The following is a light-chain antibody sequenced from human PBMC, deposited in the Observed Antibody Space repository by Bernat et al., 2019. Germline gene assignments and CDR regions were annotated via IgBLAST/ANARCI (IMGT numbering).Light chain of an antibody. V-gene: IGKV1-39*01. Sequence: DIQMTQSPPSLSASVGDRVTITCRASQSISRYLNWYQQKPGKAPEFLIFGASSLQSGAPSRFSGSGRGTEFTLTISSLQPEDFATYYCQQSYSIPVSVGGWTRVEI. CDR1: QSISRY. CDR2: GAS. CDR3: QQSYSIPVS. J-gene: IGKJ4*01.